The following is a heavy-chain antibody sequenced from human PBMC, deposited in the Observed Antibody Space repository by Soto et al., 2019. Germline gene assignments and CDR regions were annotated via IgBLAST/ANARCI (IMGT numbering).Heavy chain of an antibody. V-gene: IGHV3-64D*08. J-gene: IGHJ4*02. Sequence: GGSLRLSFSASGFSFSDYAMHWVRQAPGKGPEYISGISSNGDTTYYADSVRDRITISRDNSKKTVYLQMSSLRREDTAVYYCVKGRCRPTTRYKVFLDYWGRGTLLTVSS. CDR1: GFSFSDYA. D-gene: IGHD2-2*02. CDR2: ISSNGDTT. CDR3: VKGRCRPTTRYKVFLDY.